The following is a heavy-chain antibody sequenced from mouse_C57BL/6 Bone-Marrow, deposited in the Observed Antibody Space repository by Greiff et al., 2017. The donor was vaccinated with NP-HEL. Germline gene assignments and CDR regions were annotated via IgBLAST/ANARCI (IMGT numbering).Heavy chain of an antibody. J-gene: IGHJ2*01. Sequence: QVQLKQSGPELVKPGASVKISCKASGYAFSSSWMNWVKQRPGKGLEWIGRIYPGDGDTNYNGKFKGKATLTADKSSSTAFMQLSSLISEDSAVYFCARGGNGYWGQGTTLTVSS. V-gene: IGHV1-82*01. CDR2: IYPGDGDT. CDR1: GYAFSSSW. CDR3: ARGGNGY. D-gene: IGHD2-1*01.